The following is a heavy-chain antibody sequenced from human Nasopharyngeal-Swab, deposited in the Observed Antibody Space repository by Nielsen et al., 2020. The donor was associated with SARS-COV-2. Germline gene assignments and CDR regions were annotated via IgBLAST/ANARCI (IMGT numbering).Heavy chain of an antibody. CDR1: GFTFSSYA. J-gene: IGHJ1*01. CDR3: ARGGSSGWYEGLEYFQH. V-gene: IGHV3-23*01. D-gene: IGHD6-19*01. Sequence: GGSLRLSCAASGFTFSSYAMSWVRQAPGKGLEWVSAISGSGGSTYYADSVKGWFTISRDNSKNTLYLQMNSLRAEDTAVYYCARGGSSGWYEGLEYFQHWGQGTLVTVSS. CDR2: ISGSGGST.